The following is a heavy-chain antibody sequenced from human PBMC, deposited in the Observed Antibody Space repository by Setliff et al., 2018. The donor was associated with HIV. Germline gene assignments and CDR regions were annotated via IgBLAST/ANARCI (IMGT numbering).Heavy chain of an antibody. Sequence: EASVKVSCKASGYNFTGYHIHWVRQAPGQGLEWMGWDNPDNVVLKSAQKFQGRVTMTGDTSINTAYMELSSLKSDDTAVYYCASPSFWGSGARNIDAFDMWGQGTLVTVSS. D-gene: IGHD7-27*01. CDR2: DNPDNVVL. CDR1: GYNFTGYH. CDR3: ASPSFWGSGARNIDAFDM. V-gene: IGHV1-2*02. J-gene: IGHJ3*02.